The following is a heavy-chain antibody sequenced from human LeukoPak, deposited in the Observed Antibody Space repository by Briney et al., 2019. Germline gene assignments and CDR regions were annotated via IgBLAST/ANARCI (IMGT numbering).Heavy chain of an antibody. V-gene: IGHV2-5*05. CDR1: GFSLSTTGVG. CDR2: TYWDDDK. J-gene: IGHJ5*02. Sequence: SGPTLVKPTQTLTLTCTFSGFSLSTTGVGVGWIRQPPGKALEWLALTYWDDDKRYGPSLKSRLTITKDTSRNQVVLTMTNMDPVDTATYYCAHASYSSGWYPNYFDPWGQGTLVTVSS. CDR3: AHASYSSGWYPNYFDP. D-gene: IGHD6-19*01.